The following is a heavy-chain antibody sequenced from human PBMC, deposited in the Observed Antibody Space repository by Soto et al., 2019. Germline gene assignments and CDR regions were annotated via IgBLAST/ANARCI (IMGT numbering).Heavy chain of an antibody. CDR2: ISTTGSFI. Sequence: GGSLRLSCAASGFKFSDYTMTWVRQAPGKGLEWVSSISTTGSFIHYADSVKGRLTISRDNTKNSLYLQINSLRAEDTALYYCARGGGTYGSYYYAMDVWGQGTTVTVSS. V-gene: IGHV3-21*01. J-gene: IGHJ6*02. D-gene: IGHD3-10*01. CDR3: ARGGGTYGSYYYAMDV. CDR1: GFKFSDYT.